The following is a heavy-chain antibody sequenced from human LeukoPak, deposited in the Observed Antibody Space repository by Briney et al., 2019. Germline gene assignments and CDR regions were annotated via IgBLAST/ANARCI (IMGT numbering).Heavy chain of an antibody. CDR1: GFTFSSYA. J-gene: IGHJ3*02. CDR3: ARSGGVKVGATTGKGLGAFDI. V-gene: IGHV3-30-3*01. CDR2: ISYDGSNK. D-gene: IGHD1-26*01. Sequence: GGSLRLPCAASGFTFSSYAMHWVRQAPGKGLEWVAVISYDGSNKYYADSVKGRFTISRDNSKNTLYLQMNSLRAEDTAVYYCARSGGVKVGATTGKGLGAFDIWGQGTMVTVSS.